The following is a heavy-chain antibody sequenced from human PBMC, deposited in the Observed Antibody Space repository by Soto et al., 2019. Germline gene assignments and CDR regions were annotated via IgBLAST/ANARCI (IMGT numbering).Heavy chain of an antibody. CDR2: ISSTTNYI. V-gene: IGHV3-21*06. J-gene: IGHJ4*02. CDR1: GFIFTRYS. Sequence: PGGSLRLSCAASGFIFTRYSMNWVRQAPGEGLEWVSSISSTTNYIYYGDSMKGRFTISRDNAKNSLYLEMNSLRAEDTAVYYCARESEDLTSNFDYWGQGTRVTVSS. CDR3: ARESEDLTSNFDY.